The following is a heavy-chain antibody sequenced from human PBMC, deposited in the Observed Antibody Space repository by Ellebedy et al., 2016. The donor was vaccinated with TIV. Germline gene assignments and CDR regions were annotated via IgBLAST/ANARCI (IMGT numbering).Heavy chain of an antibody. CDR2: IKQDGSEK. CDR1: GFTFSSYE. V-gene: IGHV3-7*01. CDR3: ARELRLSWSNGMDV. Sequence: PGGSLRLSCAASGFTFSSYEMNWVRQAPGKGLEWVANIKQDGSEKYYVDSVKGRFTISRDNAKNSLYLQMNSLRAEDTAVYYCARELRLSWSNGMDVWGQGTTVTVSS. J-gene: IGHJ6*02. D-gene: IGHD6-13*01.